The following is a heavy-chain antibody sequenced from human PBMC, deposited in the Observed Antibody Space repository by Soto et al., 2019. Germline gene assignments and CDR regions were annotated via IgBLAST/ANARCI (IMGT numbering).Heavy chain of an antibody. CDR3: ARVFPDGWVEPGVVRGYLDT. D-gene: IGHD3-3*01. Sequence: QVQLVQSGAEVKEPGSAVKVSCKAPADSFSRYGISWVRQAPGQGLEWMGGIIPIFGTTNDAEKFQGRVTITADESTNTAYMELSSLRSEDTALYYCARVFPDGWVEPGVVRGYLDTWGRGTLVTVSS. CDR1: ADSFSRYG. J-gene: IGHJ4*02. V-gene: IGHV1-69*01. CDR2: IIPIFGTT.